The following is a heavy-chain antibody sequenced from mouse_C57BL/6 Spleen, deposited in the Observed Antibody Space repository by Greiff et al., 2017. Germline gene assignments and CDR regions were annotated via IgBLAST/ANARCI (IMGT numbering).Heavy chain of an antibody. Sequence: QVQLKESGPGLVQPSQSLSITCTVSGFSLTSYGVHWVRQSPGKGLEWLGVIWSGGSTDYNAAFISRLSISKDNSKSQVFFKMNSLQADDTAIYYCARNHYYGSSYGAYYFDYWGQGTTLTVSS. CDR2: IWSGGST. CDR3: ARNHYYGSSYGAYYFDY. J-gene: IGHJ2*01. V-gene: IGHV2-2*01. CDR1: GFSLTSYG. D-gene: IGHD1-1*01.